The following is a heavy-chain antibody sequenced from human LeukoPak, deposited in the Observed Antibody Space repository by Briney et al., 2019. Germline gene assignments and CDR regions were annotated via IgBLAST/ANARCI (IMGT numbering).Heavy chain of an antibody. V-gene: IGHV3-30*18. CDR3: AKLAMYYYDSSGYYATTGYYFDY. CDR1: GFTFSSYG. D-gene: IGHD3-22*01. CDR2: ISYDGSNK. J-gene: IGHJ4*02. Sequence: AGGSLRLSCAASGFTFSSYGMHWVRQAPGKGLEWVAVISYDGSNKYYADSVKGRFTISRDNSKNTLYLQMNSLRAEDTAVYYCAKLAMYYYDSSGYYATTGYYFDYWGQGTLVTVSS.